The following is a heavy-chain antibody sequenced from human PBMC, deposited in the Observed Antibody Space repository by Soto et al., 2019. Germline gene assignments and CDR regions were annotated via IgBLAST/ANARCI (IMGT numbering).Heavy chain of an antibody. J-gene: IGHJ6*02. CDR1: GGSITPYY. CDR3: ARGGYCSGGSCDTSQYYYGMDV. Sequence: KPSETLSLTCNVSGGSITPYYWSWVRQAPGRGLEWIGYIYYRGYRDYNPSLESRVTISVDTSKNQFSLKLTSVTAADTAVYYCARGGYCSGGSCDTSQYYYGMDVWGQGTTVTVSS. V-gene: IGHV4-59*01. CDR2: IYYRGYR. D-gene: IGHD2-15*01.